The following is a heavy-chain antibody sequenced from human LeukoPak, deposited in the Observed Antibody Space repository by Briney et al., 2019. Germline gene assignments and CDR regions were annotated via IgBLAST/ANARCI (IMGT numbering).Heavy chain of an antibody. J-gene: IGHJ4*02. CDR3: ASRTGSSPGGY. V-gene: IGHV3-48*03. Sequence: GGSLRLSCAASGFTFSSYEMNWVRQAPGKGLEWVSYISSSGSTIYYADSVKGRFTISRDNAKNSLYLQMNSLRAEGTAVYYCASRTGSSPGGYWGQGTLVTVSS. CDR1: GFTFSSYE. D-gene: IGHD6-6*01. CDR2: ISSSGSTI.